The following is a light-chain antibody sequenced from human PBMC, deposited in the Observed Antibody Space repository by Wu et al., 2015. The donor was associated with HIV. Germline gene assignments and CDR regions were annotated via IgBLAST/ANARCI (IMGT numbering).Light chain of an antibody. V-gene: IGKV3-20*01. J-gene: IGKJ1*01. CDR2: GAS. CDR3: QQYGSSPRT. CDR1: QSVSSSY. Sequence: EIVLTQPPGTLSLSPGERATLSCRASQSVSSSYLAWYQQKPGQPPRLLIYGASSRATGIPDRFSGSGSGTDFTLTISRLEPEDFAVYYCQQYGSSPRTFGQGTKVEIK.